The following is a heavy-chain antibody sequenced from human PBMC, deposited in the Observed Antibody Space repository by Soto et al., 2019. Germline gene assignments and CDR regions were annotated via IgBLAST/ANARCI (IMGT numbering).Heavy chain of an antibody. CDR3: ARDTPYYYDSSRWSGMGDFDI. CDR1: GGSISSYY. CDR2: IYYSGST. D-gene: IGHD3-22*01. Sequence: PSETLSLTCTVSGGSISSYYWSWIRQPPGKGLEWIGYIYYSGSTNYNPSLKSRVTISVDTSKNQLSLKLSSVTAADTAVYYCARDTPYYYDSSRWSGMGDFDIWAKGQWSASPQ. J-gene: IGHJ3*02. V-gene: IGHV4-59*01.